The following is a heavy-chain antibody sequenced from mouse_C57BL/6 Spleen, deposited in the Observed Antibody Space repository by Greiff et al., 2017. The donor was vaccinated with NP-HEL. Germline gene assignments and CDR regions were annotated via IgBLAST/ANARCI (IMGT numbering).Heavy chain of an antibody. CDR3: ARPIHYYGSAWFAY. CDR1: GYTFTSYW. Sequence: VQLQQPGAELVKPGASVKLSCKASGYTFTSYWMHWVKQRPGQGLEWIGMIHPNSGSTNYNEKFKSKATLTVDKSSSTAYMQLSSLTSEDSAVYYCARPIHYYGSAWFAYWGQGTLVTVSA. CDR2: IHPNSGST. V-gene: IGHV1-64*01. J-gene: IGHJ3*01. D-gene: IGHD1-1*01.